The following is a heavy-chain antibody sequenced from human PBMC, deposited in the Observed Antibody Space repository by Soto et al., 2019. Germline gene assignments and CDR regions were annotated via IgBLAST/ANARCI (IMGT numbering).Heavy chain of an antibody. CDR2: ISGSGGST. CDR3: AKGRRYFDWLLTNIDY. J-gene: IGHJ4*02. V-gene: IGHV3-23*01. Sequence: GGSLRLSCAASGFTFSSYAMSWVRQAPGKGLEWVSAISGSGGSTYYADSVKGRFTISRDNSKNTLYLQMNSLRAEDTAVYYCAKGRRYFDWLLTNIDYWGQGTLVTVSS. CDR1: GFTFSSYA. D-gene: IGHD3-9*01.